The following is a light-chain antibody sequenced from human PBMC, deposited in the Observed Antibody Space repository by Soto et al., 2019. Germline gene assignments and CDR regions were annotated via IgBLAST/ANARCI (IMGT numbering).Light chain of an antibody. J-gene: IGKJ1*01. Sequence: DIQMTQSPSSLSASVGDRVTITCRASQGISSWLAWYQQKPGKAPNLLIHKASHLESGVPSRFSGSGSGTEFTLTISSLQPGDFATYYCQHYNTYPWTFGQGTKVDIK. CDR2: KAS. CDR1: QGISSW. CDR3: QHYNTYPWT. V-gene: IGKV1-5*03.